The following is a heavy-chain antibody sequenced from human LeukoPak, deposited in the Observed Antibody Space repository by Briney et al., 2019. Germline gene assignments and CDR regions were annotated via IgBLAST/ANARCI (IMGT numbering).Heavy chain of an antibody. J-gene: IGHJ5*02. V-gene: IGHV4-39*07. Sequence: SETLSLTCTVSGDSISNSRYYWAWIRQPPGKGLEWIGSIYYSGTTYYNPSLKSRVTISVDTSKNQFSLKLSSVTAADTAVYYCARSGGGSSGWSSPWGQGTLVTVSS. D-gene: IGHD6-19*01. CDR1: GDSISNSRYY. CDR2: IYYSGTT. CDR3: ARSGGGSSGWSSP.